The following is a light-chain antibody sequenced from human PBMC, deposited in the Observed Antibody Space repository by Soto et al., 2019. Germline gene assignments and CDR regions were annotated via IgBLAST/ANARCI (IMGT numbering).Light chain of an antibody. CDR3: GSYSSSNTPYV. CDR1: SSDVGGYRY. CDR2: EVS. V-gene: IGLV2-14*01. Sequence: QSALTQPASVSGSPGQSITISCTGTSSDVGGYRYVSWFQQHPGKAPKLMIYEVSNRPSGVSIRFSGSKSGNTASLTISGLQAEDEADYYCGSYSSSNTPYVLGTGTKVTVL. J-gene: IGLJ1*01.